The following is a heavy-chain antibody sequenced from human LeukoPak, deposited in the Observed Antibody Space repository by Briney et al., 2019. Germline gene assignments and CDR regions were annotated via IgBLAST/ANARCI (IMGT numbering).Heavy chain of an antibody. CDR1: GYSFNNYW. D-gene: IGHD3-22*01. Sequence: GESLKISCKGSGYSFNNYWIAWVRQMPRKGLEWMGNIYPADSDSTYTPSLQGQVTISVDKSTSTAYLQWSSLMASDTAMYYCARVSYYYDVGGYFDDWGQGTLVSVSS. V-gene: IGHV5-51*01. J-gene: IGHJ4*02. CDR2: IYPADSDS. CDR3: ARVSYYYDVGGYFDD.